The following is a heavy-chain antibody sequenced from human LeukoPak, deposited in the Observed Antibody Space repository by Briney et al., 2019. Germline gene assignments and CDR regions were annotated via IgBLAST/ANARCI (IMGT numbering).Heavy chain of an antibody. Sequence: SETLSLTCTVPGGSVSSGAYYWSWIRQPPGKGLEWIGYIYHRGSTNYNPSLKSRITVSVDTSKNQFSLKVTSVTAADTTVYYCARSGVFSGYDAFDIWGQGTMVTVSS. CDR3: ARSGVFSGYDAFDI. D-gene: IGHD3-9*01. CDR2: IYHRGST. V-gene: IGHV4-61*08. CDR1: GGSVSSGAYY. J-gene: IGHJ3*02.